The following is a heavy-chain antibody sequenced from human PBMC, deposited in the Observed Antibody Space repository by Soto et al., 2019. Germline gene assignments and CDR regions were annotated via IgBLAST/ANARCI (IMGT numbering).Heavy chain of an antibody. J-gene: IGHJ5*02. CDR1: GYTFTSYY. Sequence: ASVKVSCKASGYTFTSYYMHWVRQAPGQGLEWMGIINPSGGSTSYAQKFQGRVTMTRDTSTSTVYMELSSLRSEDTAVYYCAREGDTAMVYYWFDPWGQGTLVTVSS. D-gene: IGHD5-18*01. V-gene: IGHV1-46*01. CDR2: INPSGGST. CDR3: AREGDTAMVYYWFDP.